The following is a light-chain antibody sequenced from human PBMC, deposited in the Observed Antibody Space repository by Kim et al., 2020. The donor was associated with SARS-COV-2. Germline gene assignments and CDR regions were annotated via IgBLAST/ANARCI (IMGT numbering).Light chain of an antibody. V-gene: IGKV3-20*01. CDR2: GAS. CDR1: QSVGSSY. J-gene: IGKJ4*01. CDR3: QQYGSSPLT. Sequence: SPAERATLTFWDSQSVGSSYLAWYQQKPGQAPRLLIYGASSRATGIPDRFSGSGSGTDFTLTISRLEPEDFAVYYCQQYGSSPLTFGGGTKVDIK.